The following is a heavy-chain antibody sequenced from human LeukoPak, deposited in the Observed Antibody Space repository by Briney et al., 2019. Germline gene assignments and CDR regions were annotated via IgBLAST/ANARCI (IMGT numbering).Heavy chain of an antibody. CDR2: ISGSGGST. CDR3: AKDPTYGDYVSPSFDY. D-gene: IGHD4-17*01. CDR1: GFTFSSYA. V-gene: IGHV3-23*01. J-gene: IGHJ4*02. Sequence: PGGSLRLSCAASGFTFSSYAMSWVRQAPGKGLEWVSAISGSGGSTYYADSLKGRFTISRDNSKSTLYLRMNSLRAEDTAVYYCAKDPTYGDYVSPSFDYWGQGTLVTVSS.